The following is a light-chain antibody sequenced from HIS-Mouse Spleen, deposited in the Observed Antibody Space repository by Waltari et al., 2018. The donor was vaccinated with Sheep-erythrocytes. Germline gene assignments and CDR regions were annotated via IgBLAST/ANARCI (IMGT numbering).Light chain of an antibody. Sequence: QSALTQPRSVSGSPGQSVTISCPGPSSAVGGYTYCPWYQQHPGKAPKLMIYDVSKRPSGVPDRFSGSKSGNTASLTISGLQAEDEADYYCCSYAGSYNHVFATGTKVTVL. V-gene: IGLV2-11*01. CDR2: DVS. CDR1: SSAVGGYTY. J-gene: IGLJ1*01. CDR3: CSYAGSYNHV.